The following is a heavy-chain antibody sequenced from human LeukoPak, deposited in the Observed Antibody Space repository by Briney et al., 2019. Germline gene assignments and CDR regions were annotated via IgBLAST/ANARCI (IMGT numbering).Heavy chain of an antibody. CDR3: ASGKPDSYYDILTGFDY. V-gene: IGHV4-34*01. J-gene: IGHJ4*02. CDR2: INHSGST. D-gene: IGHD3-9*01. CDR1: GGSFSGYY. Sequence: SETLSLTCAVYGGSFSGYYWSWIRQPPGKGLEWIGEINHSGSTNYNPSLKSRVTISVDTSKNQFPLKLSSVTAADTAVYYCASGKPDSYYDILTGFDYWGQGTLVTVSS.